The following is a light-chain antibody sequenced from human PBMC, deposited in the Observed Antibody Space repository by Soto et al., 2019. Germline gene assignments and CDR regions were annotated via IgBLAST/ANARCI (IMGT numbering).Light chain of an antibody. CDR2: DVS. J-gene: IGLJ1*01. V-gene: IGLV2-14*01. CDR1: SSDVGGYNY. CDR3: TSYTGSSTHV. Sequence: QSVLTQPASVSGSPGQSITISCTGTSSDVGGYNYVSWYQQHPGKAPKLMIYDVSNRPSGVSNRFSGSKSGNTASLTISGLQAEYEADYYCTSYTGSSTHVFGTGTKLTVL.